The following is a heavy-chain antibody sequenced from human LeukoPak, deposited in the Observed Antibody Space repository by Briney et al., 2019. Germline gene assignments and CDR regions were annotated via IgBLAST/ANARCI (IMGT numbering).Heavy chain of an antibody. V-gene: IGHV3-33*01. J-gene: IGHJ4*02. CDR3: ARDMSSGYFYFDY. CDR2: IWFDGSKK. D-gene: IGHD3-22*01. Sequence: GGSLRLSCAASGFTFSGYGMQWVRQAPGKGLEWVAVIWFDGSKKYYADSVKGRFTISRDNSKNTLYLPMNSLRVEDTALYYCARDMSSGYFYFDYWGQGTLVTVSS. CDR1: GFTFSGYG.